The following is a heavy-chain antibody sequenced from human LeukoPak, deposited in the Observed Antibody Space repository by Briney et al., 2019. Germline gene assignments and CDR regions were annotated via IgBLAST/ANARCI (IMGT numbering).Heavy chain of an antibody. J-gene: IGHJ4*02. V-gene: IGHV1-46*01. Sequence: ASVKVSCKASGYTFTSYYMHWVRQAPGQGLEWMGIINPSGSTSYAQKFQGRVTMTRDMSTSTVYMELSSLRSEDTAVYYCARDRLYSSSPFDYWGQGTLVTVSS. CDR3: ARDRLYSSSPFDY. CDR2: INPSGST. CDR1: GYTFTSYY. D-gene: IGHD6-6*01.